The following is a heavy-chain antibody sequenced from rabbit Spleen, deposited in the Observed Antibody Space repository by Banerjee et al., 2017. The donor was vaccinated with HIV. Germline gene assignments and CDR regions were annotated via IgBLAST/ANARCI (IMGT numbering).Heavy chain of an antibody. CDR3: ARDTGTSFSSYGMDL. CDR1: GVSFSGNSY. J-gene: IGHJ6*01. D-gene: IGHD8-1*01. V-gene: IGHV1S45*01. Sequence: QEQLVESGGDLVKPGASLTLTCIASGVSFSGNSYMCWVRQAPGKGLEWIACIDTSSSGFTYFASWAKGRFTISKTSSTTVTLQMTSLTAADTATYFCARDTGTSFSSYGMDLWAQGPSSPS. CDR2: IDTSSSGFT.